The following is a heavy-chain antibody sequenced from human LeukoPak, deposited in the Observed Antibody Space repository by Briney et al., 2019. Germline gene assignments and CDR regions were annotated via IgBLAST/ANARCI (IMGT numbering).Heavy chain of an antibody. Sequence: SETLSLTCTVSGGSISSYYWSWIRQPAGKGLEWIGRIYTSGSTNYNPSLKSRVTISVDTSKNQFSLKLSSVTAADTAVYYCARDSGYSYVFPYYYYGMDVWGQGTTVTVSS. D-gene: IGHD5-18*01. CDR3: ARDSGYSYVFPYYYYGMDV. V-gene: IGHV4-4*07. CDR1: GGSISSYY. J-gene: IGHJ6*02. CDR2: IYTSGST.